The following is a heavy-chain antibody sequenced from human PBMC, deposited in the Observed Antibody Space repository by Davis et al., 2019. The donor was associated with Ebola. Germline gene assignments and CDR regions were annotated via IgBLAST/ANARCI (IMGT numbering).Heavy chain of an antibody. D-gene: IGHD6-13*01. CDR1: GFTFSSYS. Sequence: GESLKISCAASGFTFSSYSMNWVRQAPGKGLEWVSSIDSSSSYIYYADSVKGRFTISRDNSKNTLYLQMNRLRAEDTAVYYCAKHGGGEYSSSWHFDYWGQGTLVTVSS. V-gene: IGHV3-21*04. CDR2: IDSSSSYI. CDR3: AKHGGGEYSSSWHFDY. J-gene: IGHJ4*02.